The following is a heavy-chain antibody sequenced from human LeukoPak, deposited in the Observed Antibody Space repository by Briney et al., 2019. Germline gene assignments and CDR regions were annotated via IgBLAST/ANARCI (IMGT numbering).Heavy chain of an antibody. J-gene: IGHJ4*02. CDR1: GVRFSDHY. Sequence: PGGSLRLSCAASGVRFSDHYMSWVRQAPGKGPEWISYISGNAGDIAYADSVKGRFTISRYNAENSLHLQMSSLTVEATAVYHCVRHAGRAGGQWGQGTLITVSS. V-gene: IGHV3/OR16-9*01. CDR2: ISGNAGDI. CDR3: VRHAGRAGGQ. D-gene: IGHD3-10*01.